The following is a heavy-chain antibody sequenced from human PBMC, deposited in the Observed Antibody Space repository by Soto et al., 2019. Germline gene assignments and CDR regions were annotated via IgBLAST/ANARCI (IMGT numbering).Heavy chain of an antibody. J-gene: IGHJ6*02. D-gene: IGHD3-3*01. CDR2: IIPIFGTA. CDR1: GGTFSSYA. Sequence: QVQLVQSGAEVKKPGSSVKVSCKASGGTFSSYAISWVRQAPGQGLEWMGGIIPIFGTANYAQKFQGRVTITADESTSTAYMELSSLRSDDTAVYYCARRSYDFWSGYYADYYYGMDVWGQGTTVTVSS. V-gene: IGHV1-69*01. CDR3: ARRSYDFWSGYYADYYYGMDV.